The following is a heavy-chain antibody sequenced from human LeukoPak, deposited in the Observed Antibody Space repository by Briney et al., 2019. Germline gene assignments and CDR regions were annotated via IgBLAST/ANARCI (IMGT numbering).Heavy chain of an antibody. J-gene: IGHJ4*02. CDR2: FDPEDGET. CDR1: GYTLTELS. D-gene: IGHD4-17*01. V-gene: IGHV1-24*01. CDR3: ATVETTVTTFDY. Sequence: WASVKVSCKVSGYTLTELSMHWVRQAPGEGLEWMGGFDPEDGETIYAQKFQGRVTMTEDTSTDTAYMELSSLRSEDTAVYYCATVETTVTTFDYWGQGTLVTVSS.